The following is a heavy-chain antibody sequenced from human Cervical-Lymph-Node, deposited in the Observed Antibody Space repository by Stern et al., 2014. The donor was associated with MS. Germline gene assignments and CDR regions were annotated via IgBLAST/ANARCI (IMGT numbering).Heavy chain of an antibody. Sequence: QVQLQESGPGLVKPSQTLSLTCSVSGGSISSGSYYWSWIRQPAGKELEWIGHIYSSGSTKYNPSLKSRVTISVDTSKNQFSLKLSSVTAADTAVYYCAGTGGYYYYGMDVWGQGTTVTVSS. CDR3: AGTGGYYYYGMDV. J-gene: IGHJ6*02. V-gene: IGHV4-61*02. CDR2: IYSSGST. CDR1: GGSISSGSYY. D-gene: IGHD1-1*01.